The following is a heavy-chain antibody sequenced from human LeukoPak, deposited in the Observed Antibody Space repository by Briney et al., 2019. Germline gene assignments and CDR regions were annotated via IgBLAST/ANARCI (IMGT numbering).Heavy chain of an antibody. J-gene: IGHJ4*02. CDR3: AKASVGPGTGVIVPDY. V-gene: IGHV3-23*01. CDR1: GFSFSNYR. Sequence: GGSLRLSCAASGFSFSNYRMSWVRQAPGKGLEWVSAISGSGGSTYYADSVKGRFTISRDNSKNTLNLQMNSLRAEDTAVYYCAKASVGPGTGVIVPDYWGQGTLVTVSS. CDR2: ISGSGGST. D-gene: IGHD3-16*02.